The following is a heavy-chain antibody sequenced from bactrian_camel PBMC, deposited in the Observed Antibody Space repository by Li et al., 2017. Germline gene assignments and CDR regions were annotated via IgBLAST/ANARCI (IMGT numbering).Heavy chain of an antibody. J-gene: IGHJ6*01. CDR2: IDSGGRT. CDR1: GFTFSRYC. V-gene: IGHV3S55*01. CDR3: AADAFGGSWSFSPRDYKT. D-gene: IGHD2*01. Sequence: HVQLVESGGASVQAGGSLRLSCAASGFTFSRYCMGWFRQTPGKEREGVAIIDSGGRTNYADSVKGRFTISKDNAENTLYLDIANLMPGDTAMYYCAADAFGGSWSFSPRDYKTWGQGTQVTVS.